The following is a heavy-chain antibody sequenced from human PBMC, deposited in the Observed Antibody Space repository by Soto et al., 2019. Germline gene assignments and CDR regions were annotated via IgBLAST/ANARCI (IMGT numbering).Heavy chain of an antibody. J-gene: IGHJ4*02. CDR1: GFTFSNAW. V-gene: IGHV3-15*01. CDR2: IKSKTDGGTT. CDR3: TTGLIAVAADY. Sequence: GVLRLSCAASGFTFSNAWMSWVRQAPGKGLEWVGRIKSKTDGGTTDYAAPVKGRFTISRDDSKNTLYLQMNSLKTEDTAVYYCTTGLIAVAADYWGQGTLVTVSS. D-gene: IGHD6-19*01.